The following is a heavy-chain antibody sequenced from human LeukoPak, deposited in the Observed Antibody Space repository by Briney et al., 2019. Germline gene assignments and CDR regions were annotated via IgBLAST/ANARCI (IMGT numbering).Heavy chain of an antibody. D-gene: IGHD5-24*01. CDR2: INHSGST. Sequence: SATLSLTCAVYGGSFSGYYWSWIRQPPGKGLEWIGEINHSGSTNYNPSLKSRVTISVDTSKNQFSLKLSSVTAADTAVYYCARVIYGYWVDYWGQGTLVTVSS. CDR1: GGSFSGYY. V-gene: IGHV4-34*01. CDR3: ARVIYGYWVDY. J-gene: IGHJ4*02.